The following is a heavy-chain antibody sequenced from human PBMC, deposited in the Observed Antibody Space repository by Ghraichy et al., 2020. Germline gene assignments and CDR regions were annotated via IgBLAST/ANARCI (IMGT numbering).Heavy chain of an antibody. V-gene: IGHV3-15*07. CDR1: GFTFSNAW. D-gene: IGHD3-9*01. Sequence: GGSLRLSCAASGFTFSNAWMHWVRQAPGKGLEWVGRIKSKTDGGTTDYAAPVKGRFTISRDDSENTLYLQMNSLKTEDTAVDYCTTGPSPYYDILTGYAYYGWDVWGQGTTVTVSS. CDR2: IKSKTDGGTT. J-gene: IGHJ6*02. CDR3: TTGPSPYYDILTGYAYYGWDV.